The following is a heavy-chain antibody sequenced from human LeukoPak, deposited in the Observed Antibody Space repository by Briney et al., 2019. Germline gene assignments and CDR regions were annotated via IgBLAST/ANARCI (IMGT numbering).Heavy chain of an antibody. V-gene: IGHV3-30*04. CDR3: ARAPDYSSAYYYYGMDV. CDR2: ISYDGSNK. Sequence: GGSLRLSCAASGVTFSSYAMHWVRQAPGKGLEWVAVISYDGSNKYYADSVKGRFTISRDNAKNSLYLQMNSLRAEDTAVYYCARAPDYSSAYYYYGMDVWGQGTTVTVSS. J-gene: IGHJ6*02. D-gene: IGHD4-11*01. CDR1: GVTFSSYA.